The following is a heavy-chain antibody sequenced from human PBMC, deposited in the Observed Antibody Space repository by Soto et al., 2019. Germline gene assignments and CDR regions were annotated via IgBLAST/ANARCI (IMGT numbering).Heavy chain of an antibody. CDR2: IIPILGIA. Sequence: QVQLVQSGAEVKKPGSSVKVSCKASGGTFSSYTINWVRQAPGQGLEWMGRIIPILGIANYAQKFQRRVTITADKSTSTAYMELSSLRSEDTAVYYCARDGPWESPDYWGQGTLVTVSS. CDR1: GGTFSSYT. J-gene: IGHJ4*02. D-gene: IGHD1-26*01. V-gene: IGHV1-69*08. CDR3: ARDGPWESPDY.